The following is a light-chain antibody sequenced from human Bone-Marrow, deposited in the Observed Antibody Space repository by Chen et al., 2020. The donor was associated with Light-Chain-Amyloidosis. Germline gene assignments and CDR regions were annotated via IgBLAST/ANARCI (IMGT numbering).Light chain of an antibody. CDR1: SSDVGHYNY. CDR2: DVS. CDR3: SSYTSTYTLR. Sequence: QSALTQPAPVPGSPGQFITSTCTGTSSDVGHYNYVSWYQQHPGKAPKILINDVSNRPSGVSNRFSGSKSGNTASLAISGLQAEDEADYYCSSYTSTYTLRFGGGTKLTVL. J-gene: IGLJ2*01. V-gene: IGLV2-14*03.